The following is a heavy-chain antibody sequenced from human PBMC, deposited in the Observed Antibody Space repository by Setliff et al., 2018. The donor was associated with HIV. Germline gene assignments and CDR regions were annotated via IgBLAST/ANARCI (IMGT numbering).Heavy chain of an antibody. CDR1: GGTFSSYA. V-gene: IGHV1-69*13. CDR2: IIPVFGTT. J-gene: IGHJ4*02. Sequence: GASVKVSCKASGGTFSSYAISWVRQAPGQGLDWMGGIIPVFGTTNYAQKFQGRVTITADESTSTAYMERSSLRSEDTAVYYCAGGGVYYYDSSCWSMDYWGQGTLVTVSS. CDR3: AGGGVYYYDSSCWSMDY. D-gene: IGHD3-22*01.